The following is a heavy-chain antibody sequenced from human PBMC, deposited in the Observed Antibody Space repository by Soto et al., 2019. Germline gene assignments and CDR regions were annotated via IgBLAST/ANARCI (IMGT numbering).Heavy chain of an antibody. CDR1: GFTFSSYS. J-gene: IGHJ4*02. D-gene: IGHD2-15*01. CDR2: ISSSSRTI. V-gene: IGHV3-48*01. Sequence: EVQLVESGGGLVQPGGSLRLSCAASGFTFSSYSMNWARQAPGKGLEWISYISSSSRTIYYPDSVKGRFTISRDNAKNSLYLQMNSLRAVDTAVYYCARDKGRSPLDYWGQGTLVTVSS. CDR3: ARDKGRSPLDY.